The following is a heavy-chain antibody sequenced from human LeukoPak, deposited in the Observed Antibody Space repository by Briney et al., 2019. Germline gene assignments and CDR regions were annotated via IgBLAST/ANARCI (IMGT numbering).Heavy chain of an antibody. J-gene: IGHJ4*02. CDR1: GFTVSSYW. D-gene: IGHD4-23*01. Sequence: GGSLRLSCAASGFTVSSYWMSWVRQAPGEGLEWVAVISYDGSNKYYADSVKGRFTISRDNSKNTLYLQMNSLRAEDTAVYYCAKVGVPYYGGNSGSYFDYWGQGTLVTVSS. CDR3: AKVGVPYYGGNSGSYFDY. V-gene: IGHV3-30*18. CDR2: ISYDGSNK.